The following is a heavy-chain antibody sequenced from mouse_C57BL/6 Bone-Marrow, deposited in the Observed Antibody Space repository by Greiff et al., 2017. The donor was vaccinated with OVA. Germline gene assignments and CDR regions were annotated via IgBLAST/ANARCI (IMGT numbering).Heavy chain of an antibody. J-gene: IGHJ1*03. CDR2: IDPSDSYT. CDR1: GYTFTSYW. V-gene: IGHV1-69*01. Sequence: VKLQQPGAELVMPGASVKLSCKASGYTFTSYWMHWVKQRPGQGLEWIGEIDPSDSYTNYHQQFKGKSTLTVDKSSSTAYMQLSSLTSEDSAVYDCARAPYYYGSSYCFDVWGTGTTVTVSS. D-gene: IGHD1-1*01. CDR3: ARAPYYYGSSYCFDV.